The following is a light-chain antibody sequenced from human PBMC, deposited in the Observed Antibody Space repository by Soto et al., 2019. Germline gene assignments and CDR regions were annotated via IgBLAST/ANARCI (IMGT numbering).Light chain of an antibody. CDR1: QSIRSY. CDR3: QQSYSTRGFT. J-gene: IGKJ3*01. Sequence: DIQMTQSPSSLSASVGDRVTITCRASQSIRSYLNWYQQKPGKAPKLLIYAASSLQSGVPSRFSGSGSGTDFTLTISSLQPEDFATYYCQQSYSTRGFTFGPRTKVDIK. CDR2: AAS. V-gene: IGKV1-39*01.